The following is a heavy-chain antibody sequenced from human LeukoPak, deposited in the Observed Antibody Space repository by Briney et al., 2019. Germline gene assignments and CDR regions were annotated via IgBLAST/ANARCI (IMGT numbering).Heavy chain of an antibody. CDR3: ARDRRSEGSGYDRGDY. CDR1: GFTFSSYA. D-gene: IGHD5-12*01. Sequence: GGSLRLSCAASGFTFSSYAMSWVRQAPGKGLEWVSAISGSGGSTYYADSVKGRFTISRDNSKNTLYLQMNSLRAEDTAVYYCARDRRSEGSGYDRGDYWGQGTLVTVSS. CDR2: ISGSGGST. J-gene: IGHJ4*02. V-gene: IGHV3-23*01.